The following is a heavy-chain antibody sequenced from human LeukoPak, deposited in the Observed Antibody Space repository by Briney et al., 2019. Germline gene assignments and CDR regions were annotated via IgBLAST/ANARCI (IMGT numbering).Heavy chain of an antibody. Sequence: PSQTLSLTCTVSGGSISSGSYYWSWIRQPAGKGLEWIGRIYTSGSTNHNPSLQSRVTISVDTSKNQFSLKLSSVTAADTAVYYCARAKYSSGWYNWFDPWGQGTLVTVSS. J-gene: IGHJ5*02. V-gene: IGHV4-61*02. D-gene: IGHD6-19*01. CDR2: IYTSGST. CDR3: ARAKYSSGWYNWFDP. CDR1: GGSISSGSYY.